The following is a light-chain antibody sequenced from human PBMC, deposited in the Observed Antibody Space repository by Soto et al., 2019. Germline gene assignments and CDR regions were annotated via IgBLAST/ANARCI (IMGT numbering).Light chain of an antibody. CDR3: QQYYSTPLYT. CDR2: WAS. CDR1: QSVLYSSNNKNY. J-gene: IGKJ2*01. V-gene: IGKV4-1*01. Sequence: DIVMTQSPDSLAVSLGERATINCKSSQSVLYSSNNKNYLAWYQQTPGQHPKLLIYWASTRESGVPDRFSGSGSGTDFTLTISSLQAEDVAVYYCQQYYSTPLYTFGQGTKLEIK.